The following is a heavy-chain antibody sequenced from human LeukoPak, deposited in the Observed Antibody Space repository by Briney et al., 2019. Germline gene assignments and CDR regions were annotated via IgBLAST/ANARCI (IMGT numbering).Heavy chain of an antibody. CDR1: GGTFSSYA. V-gene: IGHV1-69*05. D-gene: IGHD6-19*01. Sequence: SVKVSCKASGGTFSSYAISWVRQAPGQGLEWMGGIIPIFGTANYAQKFQGRVTMTRDTSTSTVYMELSSLRSEDTAVYYCARFAVHRRITVAGQFGLDYWGQGTLVSLSS. CDR3: ARFAVHRRITVAGQFGLDY. J-gene: IGHJ4*02. CDR2: IIPIFGTA.